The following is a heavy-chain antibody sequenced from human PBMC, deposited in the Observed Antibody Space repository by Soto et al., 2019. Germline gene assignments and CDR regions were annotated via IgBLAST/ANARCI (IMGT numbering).Heavy chain of an antibody. CDR3: ATVYCSGGSCYPYYYYYYMDV. CDR2: MNPNSGNT. J-gene: IGHJ6*03. V-gene: IGHV1-8*01. D-gene: IGHD2-15*01. CDR1: GYTFTSYD. Sequence: EASVKVSCKASGYTFTSYDINWVRQATGQGLEWMGWMNPNSGNTGYAQKFQGRVTMTRNTSISTAYMELSSLRSEDTAVYYCATVYCSGGSCYPYYYYYYMDVWGKGTTVTVSS.